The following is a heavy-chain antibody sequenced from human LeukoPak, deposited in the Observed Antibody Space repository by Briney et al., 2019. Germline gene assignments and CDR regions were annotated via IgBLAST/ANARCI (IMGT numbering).Heavy chain of an antibody. CDR2: ISSNGAYT. J-gene: IGHJ4*02. CDR1: GFSFSTYA. V-gene: IGHV3-64*01. Sequence: GGSLRLSCVASGFSFSTYAMHWVRQAPGKGLEYVSAISSNGAYTYYANSVKGRFAISRDNSKNTLYLQMNSLRAEDTAVYYCAKAAALSGSYLYYFDYWGQGTLVTVSS. CDR3: AKAAALSGSYLYYFDY. D-gene: IGHD1-26*01.